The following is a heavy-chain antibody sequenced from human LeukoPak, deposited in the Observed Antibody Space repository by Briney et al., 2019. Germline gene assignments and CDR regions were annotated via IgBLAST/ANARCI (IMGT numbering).Heavy chain of an antibody. CDR3: AREYSSDWAVFDY. V-gene: IGHV3-23*01. CDR1: GFIFSSYA. CDR2: ISGSGGRT. D-gene: IGHD6-25*01. J-gene: IGHJ4*02. Sequence: GGSLRLSCAASGFIFSSYAMSWVRLAPGKGLEWISVISGSGGRTDYADSVKGRFTISRDNSKNTLYVQMNSLRAEDTAVYYCAREYSSDWAVFDYWGQGTLVTVSS.